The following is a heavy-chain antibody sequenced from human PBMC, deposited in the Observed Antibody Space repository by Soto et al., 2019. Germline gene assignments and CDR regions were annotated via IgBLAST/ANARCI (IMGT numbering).Heavy chain of an antibody. CDR3: AGGSYCSSTSCPSSYYGMDV. CDR2: IYYSGST. D-gene: IGHD2-2*01. CDR1: GGSVSSGSYY. V-gene: IGHV4-61*01. J-gene: IGHJ6*02. Sequence: SETLSLTCTVPGGSVSSGSYYWSWIRQPPGKGLEGMGYIYYSGSTNYKPSLKSRVTISVDTSKNQFSLKLSSVTAADTAVYYCAGGSYCSSTSCPSSYYGMDVWGQATTVTVSS.